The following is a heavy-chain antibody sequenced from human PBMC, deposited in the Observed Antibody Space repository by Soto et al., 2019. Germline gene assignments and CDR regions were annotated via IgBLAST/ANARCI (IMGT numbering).Heavy chain of an antibody. CDR1: GGSINSYY. CDR3: ANSYDSSGYYFNY. Sequence: SETLSLTCIVSGGSINSYYWSWIRQPPGKGLEWIGYMYYSGNTNYNPNYNPSLKSRVTISVDTSKNQFSLKLSSVTAADTAVYYCANSYDSSGYYFNYWGQGTLVTSPQ. CDR2: MYYSGNTNYNP. J-gene: IGHJ4*02. V-gene: IGHV4-59*01. D-gene: IGHD3-22*01.